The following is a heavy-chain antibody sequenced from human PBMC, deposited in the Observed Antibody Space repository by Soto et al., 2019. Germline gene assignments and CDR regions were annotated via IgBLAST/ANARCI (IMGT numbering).Heavy chain of an antibody. CDR3: AKVGYSSCWPYKTFDY. CDR1: GLTFSIYG. V-gene: IGHV3-23*01. Sequence: EVQLLESGGALVQPGGSLRLSCAASGLTFSIYGMSWVRQAPGKGLAWVSAIIPSGGRTYYADSVKGRFTISSDNSKNTLYLQMNSLEAEDTAVYYCAKVGYSSCWPYKTFDYWGQGTLVTVSS. D-gene: IGHD6-19*01. J-gene: IGHJ4*02. CDR2: IIPSGGRT.